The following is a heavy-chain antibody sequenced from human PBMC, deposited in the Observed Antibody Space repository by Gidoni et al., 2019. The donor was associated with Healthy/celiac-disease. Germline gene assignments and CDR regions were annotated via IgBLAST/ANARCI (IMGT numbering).Heavy chain of an antibody. Sequence: EVQLVESGGGLVQPGGSLRLSCAASGFTFSSYDMHWVRHATGKGMEWVSAIGTAGDTYYPGSVKGRFTISRENAKNSLYLQMNSLRAGDTAVYYCARTSSGWNDAFDIWGQGTMVTVSS. J-gene: IGHJ3*02. CDR2: IGTAGDT. CDR3: ARTSSGWNDAFDI. V-gene: IGHV3-13*01. CDR1: GFTFSSYD. D-gene: IGHD6-19*01.